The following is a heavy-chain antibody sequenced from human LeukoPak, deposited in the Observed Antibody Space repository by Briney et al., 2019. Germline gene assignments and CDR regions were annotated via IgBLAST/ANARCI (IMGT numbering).Heavy chain of an antibody. D-gene: IGHD3-22*01. Sequence: SETLSLTCTVSGGSISTYYWSWIRRPPGKGLEWIGYIYYSGSTNYNPSLKSRVTISVDTSKNQFSLKLTSVTAADTAVYYCARGTWYYYDSSGYYFDYWGQGTLVTVSS. CDR3: ARGTWYYYDSSGYYFDY. V-gene: IGHV4-59*08. CDR2: IYYSGST. CDR1: GGSISTYY. J-gene: IGHJ4*02.